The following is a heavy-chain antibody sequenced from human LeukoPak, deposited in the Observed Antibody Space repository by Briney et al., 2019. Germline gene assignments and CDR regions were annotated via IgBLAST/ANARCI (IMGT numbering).Heavy chain of an antibody. CDR2: INQDGSEK. Sequence: GGSLRLSCEASGLIFRSYWMSWVRQAPGKGLEWVANINQDGSEKYFVDSVRGRFTISRDNAKNSLHLQMNTLRAEDTAVYYCARERDGRFFDYWGQGTLVSVSS. J-gene: IGHJ4*02. V-gene: IGHV3-7*01. CDR3: ARERDGRFFDY. D-gene: IGHD5-24*01. CDR1: GLIFRSYW.